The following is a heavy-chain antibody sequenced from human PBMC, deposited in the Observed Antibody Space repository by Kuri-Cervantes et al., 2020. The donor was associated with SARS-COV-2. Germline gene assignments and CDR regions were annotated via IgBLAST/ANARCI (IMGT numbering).Heavy chain of an antibody. Sequence: GGSLRLSCAASGFTFSSYAMHWVRQAPGKGLEWVAVISYDGSNKYYADSVKGRFTISRDNSKNTLYLQMNSLRAEDTAVYYCAKDEEMATIFGAFDMWGQGTMVTVSS. D-gene: IGHD5-24*01. CDR1: GFTFSSYA. CDR2: ISYDGSNK. J-gene: IGHJ3*02. CDR3: AKDEEMATIFGAFDM. V-gene: IGHV3-30-3*01.